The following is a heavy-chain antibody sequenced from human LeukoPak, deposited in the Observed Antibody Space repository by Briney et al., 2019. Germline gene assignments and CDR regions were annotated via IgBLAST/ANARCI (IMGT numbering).Heavy chain of an antibody. CDR3: ARQPSGSPFHSWYFDL. V-gene: IGHV5-51*01. CDR1: GYSFTSYW. J-gene: IGHJ2*01. CDR2: IYPGDSDT. Sequence: ESLKISCKGSGYSFTSYWICWVRQMPGKGLEWMGIIYPGDSDTRYSPSFQGQVTISADKSISAAYLQWSSLKASDTAMYSCARQPSGSPFHSWYFDLWGRGTLVTASS. D-gene: IGHD1-26*01.